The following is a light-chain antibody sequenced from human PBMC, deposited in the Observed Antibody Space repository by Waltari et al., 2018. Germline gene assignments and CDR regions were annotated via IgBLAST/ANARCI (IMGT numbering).Light chain of an antibody. CDR1: QTIRTW. Sequence: DIQMTQSPSTLSASVGDRVTITCRASQTIRTWLAWYQQKPGKAPKVLIYRASSLQRGVPSRFSGSGSGTEFTLTISSLQPDDFATYYCQQYKSYSGGTFGPGTKVDIK. CDR2: RAS. V-gene: IGKV1-5*03. CDR3: QQYKSYSGGT. J-gene: IGKJ3*01.